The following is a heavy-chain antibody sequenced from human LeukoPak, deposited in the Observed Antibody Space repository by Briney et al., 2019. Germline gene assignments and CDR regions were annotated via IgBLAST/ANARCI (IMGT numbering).Heavy chain of an antibody. J-gene: IGHJ3*02. V-gene: IGHV4-59*01. Sequence: PETLSLTCTVSGGSISSYYWSWIRQPPGKGLEWIGYIYYSGSTNYNPSLKSRVTISVDTSKNQFSLKLSSVTAADTAVYYCARGYEPEAVDAFDIWGQGTMVTVSS. CDR1: GGSISSYY. CDR3: ARGYEPEAVDAFDI. D-gene: IGHD3-16*01. CDR2: IYYSGST.